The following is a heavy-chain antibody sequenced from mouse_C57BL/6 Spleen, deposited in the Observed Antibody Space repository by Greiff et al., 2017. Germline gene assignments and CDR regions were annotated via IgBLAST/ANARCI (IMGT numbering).Heavy chain of an antibody. D-gene: IGHD2-1*01. Sequence: EVQLVESGGGLVKPGGSLKLSCAASGFTFSSYTMSWVRQTPEKRLEWVATISGGGGNTYYPDSVKGRFTISRDNAKNTLYLQMSSLRSEDTALYYCARQKENYYGNLYAMDYWGQGTSVTVSS. V-gene: IGHV5-9*01. CDR1: GFTFSSYT. J-gene: IGHJ4*01. CDR3: ARQKENYYGNLYAMDY. CDR2: ISGGGGNT.